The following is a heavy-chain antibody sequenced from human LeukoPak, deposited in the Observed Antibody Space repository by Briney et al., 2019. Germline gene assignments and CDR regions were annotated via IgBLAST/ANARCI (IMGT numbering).Heavy chain of an antibody. Sequence: GGSLRLSCAASGFTFSSYAKSWVRQAPGKGLEWVSVIYGGGNIYYADSVKGRFTISRDNSKNTLYLQMNSLRAEDTAVYYCARGAGYNYPYYFDYWGQGTLVTVSS. CDR3: ARGAGYNYPYYFDY. CDR1: GFTFSSYA. D-gene: IGHD5-24*01. V-gene: IGHV3-53*01. CDR2: IYGGGNI. J-gene: IGHJ4*02.